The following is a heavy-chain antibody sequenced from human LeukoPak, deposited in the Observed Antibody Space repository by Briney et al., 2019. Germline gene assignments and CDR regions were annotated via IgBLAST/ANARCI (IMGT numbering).Heavy chain of an antibody. CDR3: AHSWDPITATESFDY. V-gene: IGHV2-5*01. Sequence: ASGPTLVNPTQTLTLTCTFSGFSLSTSGVGVGWIRQPPGKALEWLALIYWNDDKRYSPSLKSRLTITKDTSKNQVALTMPNMDHVDTATYYCAHSWDPITATESFDYWGQGTLVTVSS. CDR1: GFSLSTSGVG. D-gene: IGHD1-20*01. J-gene: IGHJ4*02. CDR2: IYWNDDK.